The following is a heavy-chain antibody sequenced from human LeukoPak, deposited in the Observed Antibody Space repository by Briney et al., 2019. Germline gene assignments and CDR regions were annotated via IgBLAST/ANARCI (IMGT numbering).Heavy chain of an antibody. J-gene: IGHJ6*02. CDR2: ISGSSNYI. Sequence: KTGGSLRLSCAASGFTFSSYSMNWVRQAPGKGLEWVSSISGSSNYIFYADSVKGRFTISRDNSKNTLYLQMNSLRAEDTAVYYCARESGYYGSGPSKGMDVWGQGTTVTVSS. V-gene: IGHV3-21*04. D-gene: IGHD3-10*01. CDR3: ARESGYYGSGPSKGMDV. CDR1: GFTFSSYS.